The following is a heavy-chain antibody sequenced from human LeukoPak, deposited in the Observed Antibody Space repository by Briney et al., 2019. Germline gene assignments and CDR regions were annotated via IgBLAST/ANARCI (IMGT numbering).Heavy chain of an antibody. Sequence: GVLRLSCAASGFSFNTFWINWVRQAPGKGLERVATINQGGTEKYYLDSVKGRFTISRDNAKNSLYLQMYTLRAEDTAVYYCARDGPPAGLYFDNWGQGTLVTVSS. CDR3: ARDGPPAGLYFDN. CDR2: INQGGTEK. J-gene: IGHJ4*02. D-gene: IGHD2-2*01. V-gene: IGHV3-7*01. CDR1: GFSFNTFW.